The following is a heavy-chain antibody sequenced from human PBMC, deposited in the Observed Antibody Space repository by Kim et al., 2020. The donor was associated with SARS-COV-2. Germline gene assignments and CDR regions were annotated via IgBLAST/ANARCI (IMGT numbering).Heavy chain of an antibody. D-gene: IGHD6-19*01. Sequence: GGSLRLSCAASGFTVSSNYMSWVRQAPGKGLEWVSVIYSGGSTYYADSVKGRFTISRDNSKNTLYLQMNSLRAEDTAVYYCARLGGSSGHDAFDIWGQGTMVTVSS. CDR3: ARLGGSSGHDAFDI. J-gene: IGHJ3*02. CDR1: GFTVSSNY. V-gene: IGHV3-53*01. CDR2: IYSGGST.